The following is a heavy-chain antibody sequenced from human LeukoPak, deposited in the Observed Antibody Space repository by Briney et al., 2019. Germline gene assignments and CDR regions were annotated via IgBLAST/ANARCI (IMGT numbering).Heavy chain of an antibody. CDR2: IYYSGST. J-gene: IGHJ3*02. CDR1: GGSISSGGYY. Sequence: SETLSLTCTVSGGSISSGGYYWSWIRQHPGKGLEWIGYIYYSGSTYYNPSLKSRVTISVDTSKNQFSLKLSSVTAADTAVYYCARDKAGSFDAFDIWGQGTMVTVSS. V-gene: IGHV4-31*03. D-gene: IGHD3-10*01. CDR3: ARDKAGSFDAFDI.